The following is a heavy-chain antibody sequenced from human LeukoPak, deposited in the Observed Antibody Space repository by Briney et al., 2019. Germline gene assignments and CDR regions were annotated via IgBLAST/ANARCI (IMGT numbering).Heavy chain of an antibody. CDR1: GFTFSSYS. D-gene: IGHD1-26*01. CDR3: ARAPAWDRNMDV. Sequence: GGSLRLSCAASGFTFSSYSMNWVRQAPGKGLEWVSSISSSSSYIYYADSVKGRFTISRDNAKNSLYLQMNSLRAEDTAVYYCARAPAWDRNMDVWGKGTTVTGSS. V-gene: IGHV3-21*01. CDR2: ISSSSSYI. J-gene: IGHJ6*03.